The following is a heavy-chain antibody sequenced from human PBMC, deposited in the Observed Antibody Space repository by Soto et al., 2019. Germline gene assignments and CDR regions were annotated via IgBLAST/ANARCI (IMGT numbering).Heavy chain of an antibody. J-gene: IGHJ4*02. CDR1: TFNFTSYS. CDR3: ARVNSATGWMHFDH. CDR2: ISATSTYI. D-gene: IGHD3-9*01. V-gene: IGHV3-21*01. Sequence: EVQLVESGGGLVKPGGSLRLTCAGSTFNFTSYSLNWVRQAPGKGLEWVSSISATSTYIFYADSVKGRFTISRDNAQNSVSLQMNSLRAEDTALYYCARVNSATGWMHFDHWGQGTLVTVSS.